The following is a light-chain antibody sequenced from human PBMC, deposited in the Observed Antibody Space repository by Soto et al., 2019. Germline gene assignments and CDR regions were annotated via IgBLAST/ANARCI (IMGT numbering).Light chain of an antibody. CDR2: TKS. CDR3: QSYDSGLVGLV. V-gene: IGLV1-44*01. Sequence: QSVLTQPPSASETPGQRVFISCSGSTSNIGSNFVFWYQQLPGAAPKALLSTKSHRPSGVPDRFSASKSGTSASLAITGLQPEDEAEYYCQSYDSGLVGLVFGTGTKLTVL. J-gene: IGLJ2*01. CDR1: TSNIGSNF.